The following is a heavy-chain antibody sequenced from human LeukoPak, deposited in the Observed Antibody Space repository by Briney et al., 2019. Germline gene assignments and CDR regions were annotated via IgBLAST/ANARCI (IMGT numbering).Heavy chain of an antibody. CDR1: GFTFSSYS. Sequence: GGSLRLSCAASGFTFSSYSMNWVRQAPGKGLEWVSSIISSSSYIYYADSVKGRFTISRDNAKNSLYLQMNSLRAEDTAVYYCARDSRDNYGSGSSGKDFDYWGQGTLVTVSS. J-gene: IGHJ4*02. D-gene: IGHD3-10*01. CDR3: ARDSRDNYGSGSSGKDFDY. CDR2: IISSSSYI. V-gene: IGHV3-21*01.